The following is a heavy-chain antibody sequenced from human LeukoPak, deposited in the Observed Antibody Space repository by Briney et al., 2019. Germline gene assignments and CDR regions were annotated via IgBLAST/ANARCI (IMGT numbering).Heavy chain of an antibody. CDR2: MYHSGTT. V-gene: IGHV4-4*07. CDR1: GGSMNTYY. CDR3: ARERDYGYSYGFVLDS. J-gene: IGHJ4*02. Sequence: SETLSLTCTVSGGSMNTYYWTWLRQPAGKGLEWLGRMYHSGTTNYNSPLYNPSLSSRVTMSVDGAKNQSSLRLKSVTTADTAIYFCARERDYGYSYGFVLDSWGQGSLVTVSS. D-gene: IGHD5-18*01.